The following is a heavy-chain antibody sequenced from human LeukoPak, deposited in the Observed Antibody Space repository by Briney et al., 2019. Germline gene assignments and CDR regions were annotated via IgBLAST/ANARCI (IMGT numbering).Heavy chain of an antibody. CDR3: ARVAYSKGSDY. V-gene: IGHV4-34*01. CDR1: GGSFSGYY. D-gene: IGHD4-11*01. CDR2: INHSGST. Sequence: SETLSLTCAVYGGSFSGYYWSWIRQPPGKGLEWIGEINHSGSTNCNPSLKSRVTISVDTSKNQFSLKLSSVTAADTAVYYCARVAYSKGSDYWGQGTLVTVSS. J-gene: IGHJ4*02.